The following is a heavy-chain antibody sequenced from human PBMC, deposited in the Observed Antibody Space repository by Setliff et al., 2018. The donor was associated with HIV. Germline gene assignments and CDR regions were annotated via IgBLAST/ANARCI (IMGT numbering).Heavy chain of an antibody. Sequence: SVNVSCKASGGTFSSYAISWVRQAPGQGLEWMGRIIPIFGTANYAQKFQGRVTITADKSTSTAYMELSSLRSEDTAVYYCARVGYYGSGSYYGVGYYYMDVWGKGTTVTVSS. CDR3: ARVGYYGSGSYYGVGYYYMDV. CDR2: IIPIFGTA. V-gene: IGHV1-69*06. D-gene: IGHD3-10*01. J-gene: IGHJ6*03. CDR1: GGTFSSYA.